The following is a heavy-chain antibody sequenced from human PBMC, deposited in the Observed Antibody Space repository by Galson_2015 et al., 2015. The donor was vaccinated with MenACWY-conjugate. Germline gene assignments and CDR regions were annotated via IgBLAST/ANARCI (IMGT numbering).Heavy chain of an antibody. CDR1: GYTFTTYW. V-gene: IGHV5-51*01. J-gene: IGHJ5*01. Sequence: QSGAEVKKPGESLTISCKVSGYTFTTYWIGWVRQMPGKGLEWMGIIYPDDSETKYSPSFQGQVTMSADKSISTAYLQWNSLKASDTAMYYGARCRSSTSQNTWFDSWGQGTLVSVSS. CDR2: IYPDDSET. D-gene: IGHD2-2*01. CDR3: ARCRSSTSQNTWFDS.